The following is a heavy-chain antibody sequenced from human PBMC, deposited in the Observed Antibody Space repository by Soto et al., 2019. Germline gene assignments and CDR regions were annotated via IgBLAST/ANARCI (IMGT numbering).Heavy chain of an antibody. D-gene: IGHD4-17*01. CDR3: AKDSGVRCLDY. CDR1: GFTFSSYG. V-gene: IGHV3-30*18. J-gene: IGHJ4*02. Sequence: GGSLRLSCAASGFTFSSYGMHWVRQAPGKGLEWVAVISYDGSNKYYADSVKGRFTISRDNSKNTLYLQMNSLRAEDTAVYYCAKDSGVRCLDYWGQGTLVTVSS. CDR2: ISYDGSNK.